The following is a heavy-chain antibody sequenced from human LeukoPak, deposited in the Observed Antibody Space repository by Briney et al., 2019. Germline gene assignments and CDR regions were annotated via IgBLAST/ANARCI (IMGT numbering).Heavy chain of an antibody. D-gene: IGHD2-2*01. CDR2: ISGSGAST. Sequence: PGGSLRLSCASSGFSFSGYAMIWVRQAPGKGLELVSTISGSGASTFYADSVRGRFITSRDNAKNSLYLQVSTLRAEDTAVYYCAREISSSTSFDYWGQGTLVTVSS. V-gene: IGHV3-23*01. CDR3: AREISSSTSFDY. J-gene: IGHJ4*02. CDR1: GFSFSGYA.